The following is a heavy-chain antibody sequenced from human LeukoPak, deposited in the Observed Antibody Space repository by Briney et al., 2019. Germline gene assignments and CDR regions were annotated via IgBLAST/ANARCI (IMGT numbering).Heavy chain of an antibody. D-gene: IGHD2-2*01. Sequence: PSETLSLTCTVSGGSISSGSYYWSWIRQPAGKGLEWIGRIYTSGSTNYNPSLKSRVTISIDTSKNQLFLKLSSVTAADTAVYYCASASTYSSSWEGDFDYWGQGALVTVSS. CDR2: IYTSGST. V-gene: IGHV4-61*02. CDR1: GGSISSGSYY. CDR3: ASASTYSSSWEGDFDY. J-gene: IGHJ4*02.